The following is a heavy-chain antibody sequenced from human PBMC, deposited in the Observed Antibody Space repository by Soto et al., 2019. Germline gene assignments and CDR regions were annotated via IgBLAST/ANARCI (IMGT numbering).Heavy chain of an antibody. CDR1: GYTFTSYA. V-gene: IGHV1-3*01. D-gene: IGHD1-7*01. J-gene: IGHJ3*02. CDR3: ASNEKYNWNYGAFDI. CDR2: INAGNGNT. Sequence: GASVKLSCKASGYTFTSYAMHWVRQAPGQRLEWMGWINAGNGNTKYSQKFQGRVTITRDTSASTAYMELSSLRSEDTAVYYCASNEKYNWNYGAFDIWGQGTMVTVSS.